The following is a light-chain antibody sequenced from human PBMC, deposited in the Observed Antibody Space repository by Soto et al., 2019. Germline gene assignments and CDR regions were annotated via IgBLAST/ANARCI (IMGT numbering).Light chain of an antibody. CDR2: EVT. CDR1: TNDVGGYNY. CDR3: NSYTSSTSLPYA. Sequence: QSVLTHPASVSWSPGQSITISCTGTTNDVGGYNYVSWYQQHPGKAPKLLIFEVTSRPSGVSHRFSGSKSGNTASLTISALQAEDEADYFCNSYTSSTSLPYAFGTGTKVTVL. J-gene: IGLJ1*01. V-gene: IGLV2-14*01.